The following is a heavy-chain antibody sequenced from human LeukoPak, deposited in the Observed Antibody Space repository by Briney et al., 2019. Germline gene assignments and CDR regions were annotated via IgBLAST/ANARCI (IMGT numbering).Heavy chain of an antibody. CDR3: ARDFLGYSYGYSTKFDP. J-gene: IGHJ5*02. Sequence: GASVKVSCTASGYSFISYYVHWVRQAPGQGLEWVGIINPRTGSTTYAQTVQGRVTVTRDTSTSTVYMELSSLRSGDTALYYCARDFLGYSYGYSTKFDPWGQGTLVTVSS. CDR2: INPRTGST. CDR1: GYSFISYY. V-gene: IGHV1-46*01. D-gene: IGHD5-18*01.